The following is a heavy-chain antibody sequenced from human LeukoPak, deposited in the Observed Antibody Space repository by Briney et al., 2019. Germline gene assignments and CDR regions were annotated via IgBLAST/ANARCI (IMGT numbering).Heavy chain of an antibody. J-gene: IGHJ4*02. D-gene: IGHD3-10*01. V-gene: IGHV3-23*01. CDR3: AKDSYYYGSGSYYNGGEFDY. CDR2: ISGSGGSA. Sequence: GGSLRLSCAASGFTFSSYAMSWVRQAPGKGLEWVSAISGSGGSAYYADPVKGRFTISRDNSKNTLYLQMNSLRAEDTAVYYCAKDSYYYGSGSYYNGGEFDYWGQGTMVSVSS. CDR1: GFTFSSYA.